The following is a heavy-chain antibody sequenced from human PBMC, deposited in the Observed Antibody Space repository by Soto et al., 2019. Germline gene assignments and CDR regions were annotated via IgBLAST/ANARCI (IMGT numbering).Heavy chain of an antibody. V-gene: IGHV4-34*01. CDR3: ARVWGSYFSPLGRWGYFQH. CDR2: INHSGST. CDR1: GGSFSGYY. D-gene: IGHD1-26*01. Sequence: SETLSLTCAVYGGSFSGYYWSWIRQPQGKGLEWIGEINHSGSTNYNPSPRSRVTISVDTSKNQFSLKLSSVTAADTAVYYCARVWGSYFSPLGRWGYFQHWGQGTLVTVSS. J-gene: IGHJ1*01.